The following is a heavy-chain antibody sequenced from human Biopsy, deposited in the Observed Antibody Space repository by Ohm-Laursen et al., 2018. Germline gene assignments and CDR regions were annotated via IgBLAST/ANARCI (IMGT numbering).Heavy chain of an antibody. D-gene: IGHD4-17*01. J-gene: IGHJ4*02. CDR2: ISPTADII. Sequence: SLRLSCTASGFTFSDHYMSWIRQAPGKGLEWLSYISPTADIIFDTDSVKGRFTISRDNAKNSLYLQMNSLRADDTAVYYCALAAAQTVTHFDYWGQGTLVTVSS. V-gene: IGHV3-11*01. CDR3: ALAAAQTVTHFDY. CDR1: GFTFSDHY.